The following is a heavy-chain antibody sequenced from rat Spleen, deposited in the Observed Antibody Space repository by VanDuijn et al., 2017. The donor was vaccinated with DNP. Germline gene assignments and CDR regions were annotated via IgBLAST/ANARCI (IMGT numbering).Heavy chain of an antibody. CDR1: GFTFSNYG. D-gene: IGHD1-11*01. J-gene: IGHJ3*01. Sequence: EVKLVESGGGLVQPGNSLTLSCVASGFTFSNYGMHWVRQAPTKGLEWVATISYDGRNSYYRDSVKGRFTISRDNAKTTLYLQMDSLRSEDTATYYCVRQELRRLYWFAHWGQGTLVTVSS. V-gene: IGHV5-29*01. CDR3: VRQELRRLYWFAH. CDR2: ISYDGRNS.